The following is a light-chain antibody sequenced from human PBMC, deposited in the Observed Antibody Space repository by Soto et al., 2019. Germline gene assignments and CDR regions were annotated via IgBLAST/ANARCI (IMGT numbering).Light chain of an antibody. CDR1: QVSRN. J-gene: IGKJ2*01. CDR2: DAS. Sequence: EVVMTQSPATLSVSPGERATLSCRASQVSRNLAWYQQRPGRAPRLLIYDASTRATNIPTRFSGSGSGTEFTLTISSLQSEDFAVYYCQQYNHWPLYTFGQGTKLEIK. CDR3: QQYNHWPLYT. V-gene: IGKV3-15*01.